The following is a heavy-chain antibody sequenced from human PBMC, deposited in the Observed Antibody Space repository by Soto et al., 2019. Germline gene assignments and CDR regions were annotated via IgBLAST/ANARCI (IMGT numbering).Heavy chain of an antibody. D-gene: IGHD4-17*01. V-gene: IGHV4-59*01. Sequence: PSETLSLTCTVSGSSISSYYWSWIRQPPGKGLEWIGSIYYSGSTNYNPSLKGRAIISVDSSKKQLSLRLNSVTAADTAVYYCTRVGGYYGDYPNFDYWGQGALVTVSS. J-gene: IGHJ4*02. CDR3: TRVGGYYGDYPNFDY. CDR2: IYYSGST. CDR1: GSSISSYY.